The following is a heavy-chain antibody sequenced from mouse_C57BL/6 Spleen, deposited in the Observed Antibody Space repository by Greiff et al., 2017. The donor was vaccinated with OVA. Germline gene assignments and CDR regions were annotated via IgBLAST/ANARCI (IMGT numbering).Heavy chain of an antibody. CDR2: ISGGGGNT. D-gene: IGHD2-1*01. CDR3: ARLYGNYFDY. J-gene: IGHJ2*01. Sequence: EVKLVESGGGLVKPGGSLKLSCAASGFTFSSYTMSWVRQTPEKRLEWVATISGGGGNTYYPDSVKGRFTISRDNATNTLYLQMSSLRSEDTALYYCARLYGNYFDYWGQGTTLTVSS. V-gene: IGHV5-9*01. CDR1: GFTFSSYT.